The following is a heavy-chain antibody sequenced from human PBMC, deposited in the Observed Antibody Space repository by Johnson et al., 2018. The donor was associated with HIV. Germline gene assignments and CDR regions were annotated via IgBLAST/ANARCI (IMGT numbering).Heavy chain of an antibody. Sequence: QVQLVESGGGVVQAGRSLRLSCAASGFTFSSYGMHWVRQAPGKGLEWVAVISYDGSNKYYADSVKGRFTISRDNSKNTLYLQMNSLRAEDTAVYYCARERAGSGDEWGDAFDIWGQGTMVTVSS. J-gene: IGHJ3*02. CDR2: ISYDGSNK. D-gene: IGHD5-12*01. CDR3: ARERAGSGDEWGDAFDI. CDR1: GFTFSSYG. V-gene: IGHV3-30*03.